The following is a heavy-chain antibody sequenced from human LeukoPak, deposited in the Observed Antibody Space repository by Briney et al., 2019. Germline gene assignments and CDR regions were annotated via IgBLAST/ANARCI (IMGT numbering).Heavy chain of an antibody. Sequence: GGSLRLSCAASRFTFSTYWMHWVRQAPGKGLVWVSRIHSDGSSTSYAGSVKGRFTISRDNAKNTLYLQMNSLRAEDTAVYYCARENKWLPTSDAFDIWGQGTMVTVSS. CDR3: ARENKWLPTSDAFDI. CDR2: IHSDGSST. D-gene: IGHD3-22*01. J-gene: IGHJ3*02. V-gene: IGHV3-74*01. CDR1: RFTFSTYW.